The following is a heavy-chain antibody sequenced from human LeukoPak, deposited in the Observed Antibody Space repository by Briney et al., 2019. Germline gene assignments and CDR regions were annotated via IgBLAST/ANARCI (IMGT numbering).Heavy chain of an antibody. V-gene: IGHV3-30*02. CDR3: AKAIDYGDFSDY. D-gene: IGHD4-17*01. CDR2: IRYDGSNK. Sequence: GGSLRLSCAASGFTFSSYGMHWVRQAPGRGLEWVAFIRYDGSNKYYPDSVKGRFTISRDNSKNTLYLQMNSLRAEDTAVYYCAKAIDYGDFSDYWGQGTLLTVSS. J-gene: IGHJ4*02. CDR1: GFTFSSYG.